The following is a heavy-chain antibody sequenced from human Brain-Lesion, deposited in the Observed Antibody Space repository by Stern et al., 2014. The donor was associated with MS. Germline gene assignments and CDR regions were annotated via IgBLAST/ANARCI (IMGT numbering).Heavy chain of an antibody. Sequence: VQLVESGPGLVKPSQTLSLTCTVSGGAVSSGDRYWSWIRQHPEKGLEWIGYISYSGNTYYNPSLESRVTISMDRSKNQFSLKLRFVTAADTAVYYCARVTEFLRFFYPDYWGQGIRVTVSS. CDR2: ISYSGNT. V-gene: IGHV4-31*03. CDR1: GGAVSSGDRY. CDR3: ARVTEFLRFFYPDY. D-gene: IGHD3-3*01. J-gene: IGHJ4*02.